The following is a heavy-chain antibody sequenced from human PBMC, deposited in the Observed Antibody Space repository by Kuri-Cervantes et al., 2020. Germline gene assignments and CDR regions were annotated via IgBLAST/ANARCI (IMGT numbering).Heavy chain of an antibody. V-gene: IGHV4-59*08. CDR3: ARRPLTMVRGVIIGWFDP. D-gene: IGHD3-10*01. CDR1: GGSISSYY. CDR2: IYYSGST. J-gene: IGHJ5*02. Sequence: SETLSLTCTVSGGSISSYYWSWIRQPPGKGLEWIGYIYYSGSTYYNPSLKSRVTISVDTSKNQFSLKLSSVIAADTAVYYCARRPLTMVRGVIIGWFDPWGQGTLVTVSS.